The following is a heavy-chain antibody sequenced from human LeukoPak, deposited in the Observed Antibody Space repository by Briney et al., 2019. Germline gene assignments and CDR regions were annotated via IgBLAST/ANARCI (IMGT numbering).Heavy chain of an antibody. CDR1: GFTFSHYA. CDR3: ARARNGTLKY. Sequence: PGGSLRLSCAASGFTFSHYAMHWVRQAPGKGLELVAVISYDGNHKYYADSVKGRFTISRDNSKNTLYVQMNSLRAEDTAVYYCARARNGTLKYWGQGTLVTVCS. D-gene: IGHD1-26*01. CDR2: ISYDGNHK. J-gene: IGHJ4*02. V-gene: IGHV3-30*01.